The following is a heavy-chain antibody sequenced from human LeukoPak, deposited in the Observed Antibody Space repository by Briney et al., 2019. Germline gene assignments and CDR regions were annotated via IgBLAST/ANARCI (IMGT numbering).Heavy chain of an antibody. V-gene: IGHV4-59*01. Sequence: PSETLSLTRSVSGGSISSYYWSWLRQPPGKGLEWIGYIYYTGTTNYNSSLKSRVTISVDRSKHLFSLKLSSVIAADTAVYYCARGPYYYLDVWGKGTTVTVSS. CDR2: IYYTGTT. CDR1: GGSISSYY. CDR3: ARGPYYYLDV. J-gene: IGHJ6*03.